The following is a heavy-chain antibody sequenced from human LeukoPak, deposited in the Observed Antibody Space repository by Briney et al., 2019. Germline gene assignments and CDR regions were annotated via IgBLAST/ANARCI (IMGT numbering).Heavy chain of an antibody. CDR1: GFTFSSYW. J-gene: IGHJ6*03. CDR2: INSDGSST. Sequence: PGGSLRLSCAASGFTFSSYWMHWVRQAPGKGLVWVSRINSDGSSTSYADSVKGRFTISRDNAKNSLYLDMNSLIAEDTALYYCARDGARPSGIHDLLTGYYSSYSYMDVWGKGTTVTVSS. CDR3: ARDGARPSGIHDLLTGYYSSYSYMDV. D-gene: IGHD3-9*01. V-gene: IGHV3-74*01.